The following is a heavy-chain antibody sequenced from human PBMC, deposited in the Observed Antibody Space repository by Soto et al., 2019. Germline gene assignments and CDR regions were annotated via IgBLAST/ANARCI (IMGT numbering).Heavy chain of an antibody. CDR1: GASVSHGY. J-gene: IGHJ5*02. CDR2: MYFGGSF. CDR3: ARSYYDSTGFAVDP. V-gene: IGHV4-59*02. D-gene: IGHD3-22*01. Sequence: QMQLQASGPGLVKPSETLSLTCNVSGASVSHGYWSWIRQPPGKGLEWIGFMYFGGSFNYNPSLTSRATISVGTSKYQFAMKLTSVTASSTAVYYCARSYYDSTGFAVDPWGQGTLVTVSS.